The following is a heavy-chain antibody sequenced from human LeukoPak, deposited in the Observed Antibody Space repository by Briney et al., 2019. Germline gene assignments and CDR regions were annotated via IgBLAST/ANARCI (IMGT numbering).Heavy chain of an antibody. CDR2: THPGDSTT. CDR1: GYSFTNYW. CDR3: ARSHGAY. D-gene: IGHD4-17*01. V-gene: IGHV5-51*01. Sequence: EESLKISCKGSGYSFTNYWIAWVRQMPGEGLEWMGVTHPGDSTTRYSPSFQGQVTISADKSINTAYLQWNSLRASDTAMYYCARSHGAYWGQGTLVTVSS. J-gene: IGHJ4*02.